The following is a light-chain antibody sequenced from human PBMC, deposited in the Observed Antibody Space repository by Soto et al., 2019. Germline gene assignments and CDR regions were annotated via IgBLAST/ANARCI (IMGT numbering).Light chain of an antibody. J-gene: IGLJ1*01. CDR2: DVR. Sequence: LAEPRAGNECPGQWVTISCKRSSSDVGAYNYVSWYQQHPGKAPKLIIYDVRNRPAGVPDRLSGSKSGNTASLTVSGLQGEDEADYYCSSYAGSNNFVFGTGTKVT. CDR3: SSYAGSNNFV. CDR1: SSDVGAYNY. V-gene: IGLV2-8*01.